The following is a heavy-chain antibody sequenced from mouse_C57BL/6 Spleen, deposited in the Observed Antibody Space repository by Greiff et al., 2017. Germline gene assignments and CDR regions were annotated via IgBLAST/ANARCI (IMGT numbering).Heavy chain of an antibody. CDR1: GYTFTDYN. D-gene: IGHD4-1*01. CDR2: INPTTGGT. J-gene: IGHJ2*01. Sequence: EVQLQQSGPELVKPGASVKIPCKASGYTFTDYNMDWVKQSHGKSLEWIGDINPTTGGTIYNQKFKGKATLTVDKSSSTAYMELRSLPSEDTAVYYCARGSNLYFDYWGQGTTLTVSS. CDR3: ARGSNLYFDY. V-gene: IGHV1-18*01.